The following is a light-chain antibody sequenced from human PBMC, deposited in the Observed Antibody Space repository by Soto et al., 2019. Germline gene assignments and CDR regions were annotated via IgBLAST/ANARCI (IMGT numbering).Light chain of an antibody. Sequence: DIQMTQSPSSLSASIGDRVTITCRASQDISNSLAWFQQKPGKAPKVLIYAASSLQSGAPSRFSGSGSGTDFTLTISSLQPEDVATYSCQKYNRAPRTFGQGTEVEIK. J-gene: IGKJ1*01. CDR2: AAS. V-gene: IGKV1-27*01. CDR3: QKYNRAPRT. CDR1: QDISNS.